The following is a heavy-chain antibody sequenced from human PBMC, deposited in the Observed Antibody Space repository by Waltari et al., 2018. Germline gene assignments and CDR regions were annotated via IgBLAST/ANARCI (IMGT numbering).Heavy chain of an antibody. Sequence: QVQLQESGPGLVKPSQTLSLTCTVSGGSISSGRYYWSWIRQPAGKGLEWIGYIYTSGSTNYNPSLKSRVTISVDTSKNQFSLKLSSVTAADTAVYYCARGDGDNWFDPWGQGTLVTVSS. CDR3: ARGDGDNWFDP. CDR1: GGSISSGRYY. D-gene: IGHD3-16*01. V-gene: IGHV4-61*09. J-gene: IGHJ5*02. CDR2: IYTSGST.